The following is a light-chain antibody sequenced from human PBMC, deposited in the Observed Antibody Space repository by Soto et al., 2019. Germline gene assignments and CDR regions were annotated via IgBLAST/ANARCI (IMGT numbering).Light chain of an antibody. V-gene: IGLV2-14*01. CDR1: SXDVGGYNY. CDR3: SSFTSAYTFV. Sequence: SVLAQPASVSGSPGQSIAISCTGTSXDVGGYNYVSWYQQHPGKAPKLLISEVSIRPSGVSDRFSGSKSGNTASLTISGLQTEDEADYYCSSFTSAYTFVFGSGTKVTVL. J-gene: IGLJ1*01. CDR2: EVS.